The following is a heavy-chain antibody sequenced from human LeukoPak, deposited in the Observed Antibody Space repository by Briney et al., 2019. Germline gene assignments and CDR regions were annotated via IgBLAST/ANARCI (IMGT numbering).Heavy chain of an antibody. J-gene: IGHJ4*02. V-gene: IGHV3-30*04. Sequence: GGSLRLSCAASGFTFSSYALYWVRQAPGKGLEWVAIISYDGSNKYYADSVKGRFTISRDSSKNTLYLQMNSLRPEDTAVYYCASDLDFGDIRVMDYWGQGTLVTVSS. D-gene: IGHD4-17*01. CDR1: GFTFSSYA. CDR2: ISYDGSNK. CDR3: ASDLDFGDIRVMDY.